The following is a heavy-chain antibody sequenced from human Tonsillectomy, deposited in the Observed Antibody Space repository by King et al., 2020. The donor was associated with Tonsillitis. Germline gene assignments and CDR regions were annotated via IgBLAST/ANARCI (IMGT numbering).Heavy chain of an antibody. J-gene: IGHJ4*02. CDR3: ARNSGYSTFDY. CDR1: GFSFSTNGMC. D-gene: IGHD2-15*01. Sequence: TLKESGPALVKPTQTITLTCSFAGFSFSTNGMCVSWIRHPPRKVLECLARIDWVDDKYYSTSLKTRLTISKDTSKNQVVLTMTNMDPVDTATYYCARNSGYSTFDYWGQGTLVTVSS. V-gene: IGHV2-70*11. CDR2: IDWVDDK.